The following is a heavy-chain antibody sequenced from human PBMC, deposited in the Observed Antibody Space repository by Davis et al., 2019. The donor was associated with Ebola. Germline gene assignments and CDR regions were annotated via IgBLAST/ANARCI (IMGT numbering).Heavy chain of an antibody. J-gene: IGHJ6*02. CDR1: GFTFDDYA. CDR3: AKDSSSQTYYYYGMDV. D-gene: IGHD6-6*01. Sequence: SLKISCAASGFTFDDYAMHWVRQAPGKGLEWVSGISWNSGSIGYADSVKGRFTISRDNAKNSLYLQMNSLRAEDTALYYCAKDSSSQTYYYYGMDVWGQGTTVTVSS. CDR2: ISWNSGSI. V-gene: IGHV3-9*01.